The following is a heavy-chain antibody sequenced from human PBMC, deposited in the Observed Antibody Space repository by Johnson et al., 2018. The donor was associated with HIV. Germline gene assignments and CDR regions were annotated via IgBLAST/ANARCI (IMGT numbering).Heavy chain of an antibody. V-gene: IGHV3-7*05. D-gene: IGHD1-1*01. Sequence: VQLVESGGGLVQPGGSLRLSCAASGFTFSRYWMAWVRQAPGKGLEWVSNIKQDGSEKYYVDSVKGRFTISRDNAKNSLYLQMNSLRAEDTALYYCARGTYFDIWGQGTMVTVSS. CDR2: IKQDGSEK. CDR3: ARGTYFDI. J-gene: IGHJ3*02. CDR1: GFTFSRYW.